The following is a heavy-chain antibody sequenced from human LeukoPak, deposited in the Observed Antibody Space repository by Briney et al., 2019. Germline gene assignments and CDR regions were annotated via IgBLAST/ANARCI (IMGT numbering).Heavy chain of an antibody. J-gene: IGHJ4*02. CDR1: GYTLTELS. V-gene: IGHV1-24*01. Sequence: GASVKVSCKVSGYTLTELSMHWVRQAPGKGLEWMGGFDPEDGETIYAQKFQGRVTMTEDTSTDTAYMELSSLRSEDTAVYYCARGGGSRNWNRYYFDYWGQGTLVTVSS. CDR3: ARGGGSRNWNRYYFDY. CDR2: FDPEDGET. D-gene: IGHD1-1*01.